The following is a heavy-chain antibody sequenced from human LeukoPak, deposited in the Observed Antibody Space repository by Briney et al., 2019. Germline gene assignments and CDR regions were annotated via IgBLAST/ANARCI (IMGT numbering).Heavy chain of an antibody. D-gene: IGHD3-10*01. J-gene: IGHJ4*02. CDR3: VLRSGSGSYHD. Sequence: PGGPLRLSCAASGFTVGSNYISWVRPAPGKGLEWVSVIYSGGSTYYAHSVKGRFTISRDNSKNTLYLQMDSLRAEDTAVYYCVLRSGSGSYHDWGQGTLVTVSS. CDR2: IYSGGST. CDR1: GFTVGSNY. V-gene: IGHV3-66*01.